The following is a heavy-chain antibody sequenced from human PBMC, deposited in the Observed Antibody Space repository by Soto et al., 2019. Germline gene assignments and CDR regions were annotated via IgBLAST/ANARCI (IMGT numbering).Heavy chain of an antibody. Sequence: GGSLRLSCAASGFTFSDYYMSWIRQAPGKGLEWVSYISSSGSTIYYADSVKGRFTISRDNSKNTLYLQMNNLRPEDTAVYYCAKVREDIVLLVALDYWGQGTLVTVSS. J-gene: IGHJ4*02. D-gene: IGHD2-8*01. CDR3: AKVREDIVLLVALDY. CDR2: ISSSGSTI. V-gene: IGHV3-11*04. CDR1: GFTFSDYY.